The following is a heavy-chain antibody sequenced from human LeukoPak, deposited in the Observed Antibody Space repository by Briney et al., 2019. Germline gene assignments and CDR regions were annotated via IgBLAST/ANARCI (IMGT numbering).Heavy chain of an antibody. Sequence: SETLSLTCTVSGGSISNYYWSWIRQPPGKGLEWIGYIYYSGSTNYNPPLKSRVTISVDTSKNQFPLKLSSVTAADTAVYYCAREGVVVPAAIGMDVWGQGTLVTVSS. V-gene: IGHV4-59*01. D-gene: IGHD2-2*01. CDR2: IYYSGST. CDR3: AREGVVVPAAIGMDV. CDR1: GGSISNYY. J-gene: IGHJ4*02.